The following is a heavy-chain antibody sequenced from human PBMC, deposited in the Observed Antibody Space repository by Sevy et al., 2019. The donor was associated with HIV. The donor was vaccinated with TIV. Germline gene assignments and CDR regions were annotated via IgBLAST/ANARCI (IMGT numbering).Heavy chain of an antibody. D-gene: IGHD5-12*01. CDR3: ARGERWLHSNY. V-gene: IGHV3-48*02. CDR2: ISSSSTI. CDR1: GFTFSSYS. J-gene: IGHJ4*02. Sequence: GGSLRLSCAASGFTFSSYSMNWVRQAPGKGLEGVSYISSSSTIYYADSVKGRFTISRDNAKNSLYLQMNSLRDEDTAVYYCARGERWLHSNYWGQGTLVTVSS.